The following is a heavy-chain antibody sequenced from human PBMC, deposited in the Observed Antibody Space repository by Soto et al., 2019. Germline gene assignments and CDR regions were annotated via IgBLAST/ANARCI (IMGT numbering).Heavy chain of an antibody. V-gene: IGHV3-23*01. CDR3: AKDGFVVVVVAGAFDI. CDR1: GFTFSSYA. D-gene: IGHD2-15*01. J-gene: IGHJ3*02. Sequence: GGSGLSCAASGFTFSSYAMSWVRQAPGKGLEWVSAISGSGGSTYYADSVKGRFTISRDNSKNTLYLQMNSLRAEDTAVYYCAKDGFVVVVVAGAFDIWGQGTMVTVSS. CDR2: ISGSGGST.